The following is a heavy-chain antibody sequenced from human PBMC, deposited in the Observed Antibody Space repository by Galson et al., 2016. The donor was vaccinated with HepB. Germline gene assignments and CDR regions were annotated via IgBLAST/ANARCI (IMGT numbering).Heavy chain of an antibody. CDR1: GYTFADYY. J-gene: IGHJ3*01. D-gene: IGHD5-12*01. CDR2: IGPHHANA. Sequence: SVKVSCKASGYTFADYYIHWVRQAPGPGLEWLGWIGPHHANADVAQVLQGRVTLTTDSSINTAYMEVDSLTSDDTALYFFARGGLTQSGYDSDAFDSWGQGTLVTVSS. V-gene: IGHV1-2*02. CDR3: ARGGLTQSGYDSDAFDS.